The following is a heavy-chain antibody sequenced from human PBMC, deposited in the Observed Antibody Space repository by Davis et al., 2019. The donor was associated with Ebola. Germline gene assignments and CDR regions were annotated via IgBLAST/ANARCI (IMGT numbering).Heavy chain of an antibody. CDR1: GFTFSSYA. V-gene: IGHV3-64D*06. CDR2: ISSNGGST. Sequence: GESLKISCSASGFTFSSYAMHWVRQPPGKGLEYVSAISSNGGSTYYADSVKGRFTISRDNSKNTLYLQMSSLRAEDTAVYYCVNGYCSSTSCPPAALWYYYYYMDVWGKGTTVTVSS. D-gene: IGHD2-2*03. CDR3: VNGYCSSTSCPPAALWYYYYYMDV. J-gene: IGHJ6*03.